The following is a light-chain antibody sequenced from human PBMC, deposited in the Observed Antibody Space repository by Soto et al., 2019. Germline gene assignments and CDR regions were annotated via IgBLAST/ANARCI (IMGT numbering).Light chain of an antibody. CDR1: SSDVGGHNY. CDR3: RSYTFTSTLYV. Sequence: QSALTQPASVSGSPGQSITISCTGTSSDVGGHNYVSWYQQHPGKAPKLMIYEVTNRPSGVSNRFSGSKSGNTASLTISGLQAEDEADYYCRSYTFTSTLYVFGTGTKLTVL. V-gene: IGLV2-14*01. J-gene: IGLJ1*01. CDR2: EVT.